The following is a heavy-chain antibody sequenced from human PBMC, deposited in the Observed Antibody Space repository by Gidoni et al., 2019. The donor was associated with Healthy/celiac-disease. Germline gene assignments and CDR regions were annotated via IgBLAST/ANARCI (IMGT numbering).Heavy chain of an antibody. D-gene: IGHD3-22*01. CDR3: ARLKSYYDSSGYYDPHFDY. CDR1: GGSISSSSYY. J-gene: IGHJ4*02. V-gene: IGHV4-39*01. CDR2: IYYSGST. Sequence: QLQLQESGPGLVKPSETLSLTCTVSGGSISSSSYYWGWIRQPPGKGLAWIGSIYYSGSTYYNPSLKSRVTISVDTSKNQFSLKLSSVTAADTAVYYCARLKSYYDSSGYYDPHFDYWGQGTLVTVSS.